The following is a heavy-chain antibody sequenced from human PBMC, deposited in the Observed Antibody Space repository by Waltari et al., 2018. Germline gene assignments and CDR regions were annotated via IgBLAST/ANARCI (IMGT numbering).Heavy chain of an antibody. D-gene: IGHD3-10*01. Sequence: QVQLQQWGAGLLKPSETLSLTCAVYGGSFSGYYWSWIRQPPGKGLEWLGEINHRQSTNYNPSLKSRVTISVDTSKNQCSLKLSSVTAADTAVYYCARGRESRYYYYYYYMDVWGKGTTVTVSS. V-gene: IGHV4-34*01. CDR2: INHRQST. J-gene: IGHJ6*03. CDR3: ARGRESRYYYYYYYMDV. CDR1: GGSFSGYY.